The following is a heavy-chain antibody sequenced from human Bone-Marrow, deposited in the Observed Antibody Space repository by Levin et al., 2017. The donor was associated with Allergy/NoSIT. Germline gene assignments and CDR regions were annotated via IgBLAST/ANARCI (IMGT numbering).Heavy chain of an antibody. CDR3: AIQAQVAGAGMDY. CDR2: ICPDDSDT. V-gene: IGHV5-51*01. Sequence: PGGSLRLSCKGSGYSFTKYWIGWVRQMPGKGLEWMGIICPDDSDTRYDPSFEGQVTISADKSINTAYLPWCSLKATDTAIYYCAIQAQVAGAGMDYWGQGTRVTVSS. D-gene: IGHD1-14*01. CDR1: GYSFTKYW. J-gene: IGHJ4*02.